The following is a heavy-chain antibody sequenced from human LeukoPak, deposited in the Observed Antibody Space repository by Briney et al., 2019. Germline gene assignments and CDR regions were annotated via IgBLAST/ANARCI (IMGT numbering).Heavy chain of an antibody. CDR2: TSGSGGNT. CDR3: ARPYDTRGYFPDY. J-gene: IGHJ4*02. V-gene: IGHV3-23*01. Sequence: GGSLRLSCAASGFTFSSYAMSWVRQAPGKGLDWVSGTSGSGGNTYYADSVKGRFTISRDNAKNSLYLQMNSLGAEDTAVYYCARPYDTRGYFPDYWGQGTLVTVSS. D-gene: IGHD3-22*01. CDR1: GFTFSSYA.